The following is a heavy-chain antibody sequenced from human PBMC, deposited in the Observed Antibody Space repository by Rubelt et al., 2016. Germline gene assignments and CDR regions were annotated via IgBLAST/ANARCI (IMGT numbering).Heavy chain of an antibody. CDR1: GFTFSSYG. V-gene: IGHV3-23*04. Sequence: EVQLVESGGGLIQPGGSLRLSCAASGFTFSSYGMSWVRQTPGKGLEWVSGISSSGSNTYYPDSVKGRFTISRDNSKNTLDLQMNSLGAEDTAVYYCAKDLGYSGSYRFDYWGQGTLVTVSS. D-gene: IGHD1-26*01. J-gene: IGHJ4*02. CDR2: ISSSGSNT. CDR3: AKDLGYSGSYRFDY.